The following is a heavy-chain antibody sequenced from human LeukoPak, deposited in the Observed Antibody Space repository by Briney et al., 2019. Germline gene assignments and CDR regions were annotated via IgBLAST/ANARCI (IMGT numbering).Heavy chain of an antibody. CDR3: ARSAPDYYDSSGLDY. J-gene: IGHJ4*02. D-gene: IGHD3-22*01. V-gene: IGHV4-34*01. CDR1: GGSFSGYY. Sequence: PSETLSLTCAVYGGSFSGYYWSWIRQPPGKGLEWIGEINHSGSTNYNPSLKSRVTISVDTSKNQFSLKLGSVTAADTAVYYCARSAPDYYDSSGLDYWGQGTLVTVSS. CDR2: INHSGST.